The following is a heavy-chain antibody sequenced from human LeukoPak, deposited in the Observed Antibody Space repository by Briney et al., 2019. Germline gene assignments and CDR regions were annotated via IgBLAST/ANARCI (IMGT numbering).Heavy chain of an antibody. D-gene: IGHD3-22*01. CDR2: IIPTLGIA. CDR1: GGTFSSYT. CDR3: ARSTGSSGYTQW. J-gene: IGHJ4*02. Sequence: SVKVSCKASGGTFSSYTISWVRQAPGQGLEWMGRIIPTLGIANYAQKFQGRVTITADKSTSTAYMELSSLRSEDTAVYYCARSTGSSGYTQWWGQGTLVTVSS. V-gene: IGHV1-69*02.